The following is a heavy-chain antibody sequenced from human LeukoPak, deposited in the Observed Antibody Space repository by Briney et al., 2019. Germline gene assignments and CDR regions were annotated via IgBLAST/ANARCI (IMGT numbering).Heavy chain of an antibody. J-gene: IGHJ4*02. CDR2: IYYSGST. CDR3: ARVVPMYSSDWYDDY. V-gene: IGHV4-39*01. CDR1: GGSISSSSYY. D-gene: IGHD6-19*01. Sequence: SETLSLNCTVSGGSISSSSYYWGWIRQPPGKGLEWIGTIYYSGSTYYNPSLKSRVTISVDTSKNQFSLKLSSVTAADTAVYYCARVVPMYSSDWYDDYWGQGTLVTVSS.